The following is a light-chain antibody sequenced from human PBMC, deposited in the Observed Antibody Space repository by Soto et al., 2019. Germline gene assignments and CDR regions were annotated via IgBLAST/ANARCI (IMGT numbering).Light chain of an antibody. Sequence: EIVLTQSPGTLSLSPGERATLSCRASQSVSNSYLAWYQQQPGQAPRLLIYGASSRATGIPDRFSGSGSGTDFTLTISGLEPEDFAVYYCQQYGSSPYTFGQGTKLEIK. CDR2: GAS. V-gene: IGKV3-20*01. CDR1: QSVSNSY. J-gene: IGKJ2*01. CDR3: QQYGSSPYT.